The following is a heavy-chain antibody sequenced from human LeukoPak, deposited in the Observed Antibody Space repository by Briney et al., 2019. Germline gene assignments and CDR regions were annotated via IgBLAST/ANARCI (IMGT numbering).Heavy chain of an antibody. Sequence: GGSLRLSCAASGFTFSNPWMSWVRQAPGKGLEWVGRIKSKADGGTTDYAAPVKGRFTISRDDSKNTVYLQMNSLKTEDTAVYYCTTDPYSGYDRPTIDYWGQGTLVTVSS. D-gene: IGHD3-22*01. CDR1: GFTFSNPW. CDR3: TTDPYSGYDRPTIDY. V-gene: IGHV3-15*01. J-gene: IGHJ4*02. CDR2: IKSKADGGTT.